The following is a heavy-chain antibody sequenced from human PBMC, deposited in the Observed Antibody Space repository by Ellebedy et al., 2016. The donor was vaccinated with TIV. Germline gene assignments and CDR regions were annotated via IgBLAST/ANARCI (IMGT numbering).Heavy chain of an antibody. CDR1: GYTFTTYA. J-gene: IGHJ3*02. CDR3: ARDEGLDAFDI. Sequence: ASVKVSCKTSGYTFTTYAIHWVRQAPGQRLEWMGWINAGNGNTKYSEKFQGRVTITRDTSASTAYMELSSLRSDDTAVYYCARDEGLDAFDIWGQGTMVTVS. V-gene: IGHV1-3*01. CDR2: INAGNGNT.